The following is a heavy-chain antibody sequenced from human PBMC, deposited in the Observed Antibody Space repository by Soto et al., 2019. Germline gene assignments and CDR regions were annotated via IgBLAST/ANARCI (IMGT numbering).Heavy chain of an antibody. J-gene: IGHJ4*02. CDR3: ARDLDAYIPPVDY. CDR1: GYSISSGYY. D-gene: IGHD2-2*01. CDR2: IYHSGST. Sequence: LETLSLTCAVSGYSISSGYYWGWIRQPPGKGLEWIGNIYHSGSTYYNPSLKSRVTISVDTSRNQFSLKLSSVTAADTAVYYCARDLDAYIPPVDYWGQGTLVTVSS. V-gene: IGHV4-38-2*02.